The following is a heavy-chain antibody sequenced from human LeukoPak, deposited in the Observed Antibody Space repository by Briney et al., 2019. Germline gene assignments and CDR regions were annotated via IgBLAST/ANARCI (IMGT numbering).Heavy chain of an antibody. CDR3: ARDPGLKGSYWYFDL. V-gene: IGHV1-2*02. CDR1: GYTFPGHY. J-gene: IGHJ2*01. Sequence: ASVKVSCKASGYTFPGHYLHWVRQAPGQGLEWMGWINPNSGGSNYVQKFQGRVTMTRDTSISTAYMELSRLRSDDTAVYYCARDPGLKGSYWYFDLWGRGTLVTVSS. D-gene: IGHD1-26*01. CDR2: INPNSGGS.